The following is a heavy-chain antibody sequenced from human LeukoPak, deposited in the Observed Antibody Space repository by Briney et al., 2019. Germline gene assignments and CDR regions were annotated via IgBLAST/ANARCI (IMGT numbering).Heavy chain of an antibody. Sequence: GGSLRLSCAASGFTFSDYYMSWIRQAPGKGLECVAYISTSGTTINYSDSVKGRLTISRDNAKNSLYLLMNSLRAEDTAVYYCAREGRDSGYDYYDYWGQGTLVTVSS. CDR2: ISTSGTTI. CDR1: GFTFSDYY. CDR3: AREGRDSGYDYYDY. J-gene: IGHJ4*02. V-gene: IGHV3-11*01. D-gene: IGHD5-12*01.